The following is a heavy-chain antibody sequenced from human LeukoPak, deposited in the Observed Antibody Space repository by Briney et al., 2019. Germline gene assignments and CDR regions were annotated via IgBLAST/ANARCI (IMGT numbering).Heavy chain of an antibody. CDR1: GYSFTSYW. D-gene: IGHD3-10*01. Sequence: GESLKISSKSSGYSFTSYWIGWVRQMPGKGLEWMGIIYPGDSDTRYSPSLQGQVTISADKSISTAYLQWSSVKASDTAVYYCARREFGVLGVLIHSFDYWGQGTLVTVSS. CDR3: ARREFGVLGVLIHSFDY. J-gene: IGHJ4*02. V-gene: IGHV5-51*01. CDR2: IYPGDSDT.